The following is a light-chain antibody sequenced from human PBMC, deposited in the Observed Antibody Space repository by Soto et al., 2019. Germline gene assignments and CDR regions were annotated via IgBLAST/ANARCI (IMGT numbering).Light chain of an antibody. CDR3: QQYGDSTGWT. V-gene: IGKV3-20*01. J-gene: IGKJ1*01. CDR1: QSISDT. CDR2: GAS. Sequence: EIVMTQSPATLSVSPQGRATLSCRSSQSISDTLAWYQQKPGQAPRLLIYGASSRATGIPDRFSGSGSGTDFTLTISRLEPEDFAVYYCQQYGDSTGWTFGQGTKVDI.